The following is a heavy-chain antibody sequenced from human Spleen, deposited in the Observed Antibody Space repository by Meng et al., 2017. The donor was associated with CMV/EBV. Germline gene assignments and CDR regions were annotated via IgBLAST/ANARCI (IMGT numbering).Heavy chain of an antibody. Sequence: QLSRWGPVPLKPSGTLAPTCAVYGGSFSGYDWSCIRQPPGKGLEWIGEINQSGSTNYNPSLKSRVTISVDTSKNQFYLKLRSVPGADPAVYYCASGTTRYQLLDRFDPWGQGTLVTVSS. V-gene: IGHV4-34*01. CDR3: ASGTTRYQLLDRFDP. D-gene: IGHD2-2*01. CDR2: INQSGST. J-gene: IGHJ5*02. CDR1: GGSFSGYD.